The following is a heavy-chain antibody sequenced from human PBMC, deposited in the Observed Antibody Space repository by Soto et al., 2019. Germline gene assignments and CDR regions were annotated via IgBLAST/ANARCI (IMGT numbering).Heavy chain of an antibody. D-gene: IGHD2-21*01. J-gene: IGHJ4*02. CDR3: AGGLVDSGGNCFDS. V-gene: IGHV1-8*01. CDR1: GYSFTNYD. CDR2: MNPKSGST. Sequence: ASVKVSCKSSGYSFTNYDINWVRQAPGQGLEWMGWMNPKSGSTGFAEKFQGRVKMTWNTSTGTVYLEISSLRPEDTAVYYCAGGLVDSGGNCFDSWGQGTQVTVSS.